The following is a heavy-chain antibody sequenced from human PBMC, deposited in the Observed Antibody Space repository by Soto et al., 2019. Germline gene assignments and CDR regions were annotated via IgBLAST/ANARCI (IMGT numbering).Heavy chain of an antibody. Sequence: ASVKVSCKASGGTFSSYAISWVRQAPGQGLEWMGGIIPIFGTANYAQKFQGRVTITADKSTSTAYMGLSSLRSEDTAVYYCARASDPNDFWSGYYGVSSWFDPWGQGTLVTVSS. CDR1: GGTFSSYA. D-gene: IGHD3-3*01. J-gene: IGHJ5*02. CDR3: ARASDPNDFWSGYYGVSSWFDP. V-gene: IGHV1-69*06. CDR2: IIPIFGTA.